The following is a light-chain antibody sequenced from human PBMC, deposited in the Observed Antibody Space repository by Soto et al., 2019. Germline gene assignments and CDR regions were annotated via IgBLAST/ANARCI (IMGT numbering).Light chain of an antibody. V-gene: IGKV1-9*01. J-gene: IGKJ4*01. CDR1: PGIRSF. CDR3: QHLNSYPRALA. CDR2: AAS. Sequence: DIQLTQSPSFLSASVGDRVNITCRASPGIRSFLAWYQQKVGQAPKLLIYAASTLESGVSLRFSGSGSGTEFTLTISSLQPEDFATYYCQHLNSYPRALAFGGGTKVEI.